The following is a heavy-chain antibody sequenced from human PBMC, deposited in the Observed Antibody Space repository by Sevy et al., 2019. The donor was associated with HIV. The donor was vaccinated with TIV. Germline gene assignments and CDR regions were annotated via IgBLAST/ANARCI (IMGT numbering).Heavy chain of an antibody. CDR2: IPYDGSNE. CDR3: ARDRKVVLVVYAIPFDAFDI. J-gene: IGHJ3*02. CDR1: GFTFSNYG. Sequence: GGSLRLSCAASGFTFSNYGMRWVRQTPGQGLEWVAFIPYDGSNEYYADSVKGRFTISRDNSKNLLYLQMNSLRNEDTGVYDCARDRKVVLVVYAIPFDAFDIWGQGTTVTVSS. V-gene: IGHV3-30*02. D-gene: IGHD2-8*02.